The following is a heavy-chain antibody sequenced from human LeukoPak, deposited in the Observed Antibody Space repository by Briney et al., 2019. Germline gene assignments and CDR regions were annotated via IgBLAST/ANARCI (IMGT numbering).Heavy chain of an antibody. CDR2: IYSGGST. CDR3: AQDFYGSGSYDY. CDR1: GFTVSSNY. J-gene: IGHJ4*02. V-gene: IGHV3-66*01. D-gene: IGHD3-10*01. Sequence: PGGPLRLSCAASGFTVSSNYMSWVRQAPGKGLEWVSVIYSGGSTYYADSVKGRFTISRDNSKNTLYLQMNSLRAEDTAVYYCAQDFYGSGSYDYWGQGTLVTVPS.